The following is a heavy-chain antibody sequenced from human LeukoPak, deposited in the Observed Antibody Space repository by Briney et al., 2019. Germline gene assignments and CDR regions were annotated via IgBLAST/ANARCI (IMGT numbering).Heavy chain of an antibody. Sequence: PGGSLRLSCAASGFTFSSYSMNWVRHAPGKGLEWVSSISSSSSYIYYADSVKGRFTISRDNAKSSLYLQMNSLRAEDTAVYYCARLPSYGSGRDYWGQGTLVTVSS. V-gene: IGHV3-21*01. CDR2: ISSSSSYI. D-gene: IGHD5-18*01. CDR3: ARLPSYGSGRDY. CDR1: GFTFSSYS. J-gene: IGHJ4*02.